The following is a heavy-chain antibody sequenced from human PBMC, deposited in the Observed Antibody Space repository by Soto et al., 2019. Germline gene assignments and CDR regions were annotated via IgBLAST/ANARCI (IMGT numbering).Heavy chain of an antibody. CDR3: ARVPYCSGGSCYHKVGGMDV. D-gene: IGHD2-15*01. CDR2: IIPIFGTA. V-gene: IGHV1-69*12. CDR1: GGTFNSYA. J-gene: IGHJ6*02. Sequence: QVQLVQSGAEVKKPGSSVKVSCKASGGTFNSYAISWVRQAPGQGLEWMGGIIPIFGTANYAQKFQGRVTISADESTSTAYMVLSSLRSEDTAVYYCARVPYCSGGSCYHKVGGMDVWGQGTTVTVSS.